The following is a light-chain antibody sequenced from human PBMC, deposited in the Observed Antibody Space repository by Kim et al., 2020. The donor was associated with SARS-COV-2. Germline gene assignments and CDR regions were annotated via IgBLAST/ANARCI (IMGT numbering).Light chain of an antibody. Sequence: SYELTQPPSLSVSPGQTASITCSGDKLGDKYSCWYQQKPGQSPLLVIYQDSKRPSGIPERFSGSNSGNTATLTISGTQAMDEADYYCQAWDSSTAKVVFGGGTQLTVL. J-gene: IGLJ2*01. CDR1: KLGDKY. V-gene: IGLV3-1*01. CDR2: QDS. CDR3: QAWDSSTAKVV.